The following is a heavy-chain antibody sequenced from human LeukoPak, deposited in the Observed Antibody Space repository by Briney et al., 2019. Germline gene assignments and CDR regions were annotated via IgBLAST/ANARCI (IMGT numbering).Heavy chain of an antibody. CDR1: GGTFTSYA. J-gene: IGHJ5*02. Sequence: ASVKVSFKASGGTFTSYAISWVRQAPGQGLEWMGGIIPIFGTANYAQKFQGRVTITADESTSTAYMELSSLRSEDTAVYYCARVMTFNRFDPWGQGTLVTVSS. V-gene: IGHV1-69*01. CDR2: IIPIFGTA. CDR3: ARVMTFNRFDP. D-gene: IGHD3-22*01.